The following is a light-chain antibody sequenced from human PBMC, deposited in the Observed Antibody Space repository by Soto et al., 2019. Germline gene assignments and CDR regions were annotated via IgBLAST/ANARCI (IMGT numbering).Light chain of an antibody. Sequence: QAVVTQSPSASASLGASVKLTCTLSIGQSSYAIAWHQQQPEKGPRYLMKVDSDGSHSKGDGIPDRFSGSSSGAERYLTISALQSEDEADYYCQTWGTGLEVFGGGTKLTVL. J-gene: IGLJ3*02. V-gene: IGLV4-69*01. CDR2: VDSDGSH. CDR1: IGQSSYA. CDR3: QTWGTGLEV.